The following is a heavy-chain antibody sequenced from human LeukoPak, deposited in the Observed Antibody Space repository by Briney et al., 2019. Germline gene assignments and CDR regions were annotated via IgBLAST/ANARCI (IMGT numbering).Heavy chain of an antibody. CDR1: GFTLSINY. D-gene: IGHD2-21*01. J-gene: IGHJ4*02. V-gene: IGHV3-66*01. CDR2: IYSADST. Sequence: PGGSLRLSCAPSGFTLSINYMSWVRQAPGKGLEWVSHIYSADSTYYTASAKGRCTISTDNSKNMLYLQMNSLRSEDTAVYYFSGNTLFRDWGQGTLVTVSS. CDR3: SGNTLFRD.